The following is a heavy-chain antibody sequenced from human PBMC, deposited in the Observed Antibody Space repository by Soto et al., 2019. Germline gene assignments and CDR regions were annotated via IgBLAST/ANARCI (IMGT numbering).Heavy chain of an antibody. CDR2: IYYSGST. Sequence: LSLTCTVSGGSISIYYLSWIRQPPVKGLEWIGYIYYSGSTNYNPSLKSRVTISVDTSKNQFSLKLSSVTAADTAVYYCARRYGYSFYFCGQGTLVTVSS. CDR1: GGSISIYY. V-gene: IGHV4-59*08. CDR3: ARRYGYSFYF. J-gene: IGHJ4*02. D-gene: IGHD1-1*01.